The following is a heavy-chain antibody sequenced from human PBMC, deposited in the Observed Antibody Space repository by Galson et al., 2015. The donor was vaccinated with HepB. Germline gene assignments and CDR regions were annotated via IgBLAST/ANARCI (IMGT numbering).Heavy chain of an antibody. D-gene: IGHD3-22*01. CDR1: YSTSSSYT. CDR2: NSTNGATI. Sequence: LRVTGSAYYSTSSSYTMNWARQTPGKERQWGSYNSTNGATIHYADSVKGRFTIARDNAKNPMWLQLNSLRAEDTAVYYCATTKFGSSAYWTFDIWGQGTLVTVSS. CDR3: ATTKFGSSAYWTFDI. J-gene: IGHJ3*02. V-gene: IGHV3-48*03.